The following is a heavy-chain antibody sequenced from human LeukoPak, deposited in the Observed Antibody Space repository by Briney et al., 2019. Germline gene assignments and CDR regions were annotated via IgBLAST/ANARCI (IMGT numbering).Heavy chain of an antibody. D-gene: IGHD2-21*02. CDR3: ARRGRIVMVTAIPKDDAFDI. J-gene: IGHJ3*02. CDR2: INTYNGNT. Sequence: ASVKVSCKASGYTFTRYGISWVRQAPGQGLEWMGWINTYNGNTNYAQKFQGRVTMSTDTSTSTAYMELRSLRSDDTAGYYCARRGRIVMVTAIPKDDAFDIWGQGTMVTVSS. CDR1: GYTFTRYG. V-gene: IGHV1-18*01.